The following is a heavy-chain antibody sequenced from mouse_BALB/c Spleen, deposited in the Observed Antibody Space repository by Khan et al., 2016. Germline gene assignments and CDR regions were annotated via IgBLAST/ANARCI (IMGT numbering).Heavy chain of an antibody. Sequence: QIQLVQSGPELKKPGETVKISCKASGYTFTDYSMHWVKQAPGKGLKWMGWINTETGEPTYADDFKGRFAFSLETSASTAYLQINNLKNEDTATYFCARNGNHCFDYWGQGTTLTVSS. D-gene: IGHD2-1*01. V-gene: IGHV9-2-1*01. CDR1: GYTFTDYS. CDR3: ARNGNHCFDY. J-gene: IGHJ2*01. CDR2: INTETGEP.